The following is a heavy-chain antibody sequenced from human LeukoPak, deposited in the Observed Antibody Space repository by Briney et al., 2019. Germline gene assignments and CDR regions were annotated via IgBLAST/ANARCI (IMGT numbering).Heavy chain of an antibody. CDR2: ISSSSSYI. J-gene: IGHJ5*02. CDR3: AKAGRSVFDP. Sequence: GGSLRLSCAASGFTFSSYSMNWVRQAPGKGLEWVSSISSSSSYIYYADSVKGRFTISRDNSKNTLYLQMNSLRAEDTAVYYCAKAGRSVFDPWGQGTLVTVSS. V-gene: IGHV3-21*01. D-gene: IGHD3-10*01. CDR1: GFTFSSYS.